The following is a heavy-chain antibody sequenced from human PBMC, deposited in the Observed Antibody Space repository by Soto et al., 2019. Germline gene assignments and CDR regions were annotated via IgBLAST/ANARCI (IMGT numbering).Heavy chain of an antibody. CDR1: GFTFSDYG. CDR3: ARVSTTWEDDY. V-gene: IGHV3-48*02. D-gene: IGHD1-26*01. Sequence: EVQLVESGGGLVQPGGSLRLSCSVSGFTFSDYGVNWVRQAPGKGLEWLSYISSGSDTIYYAESVQGRFTISRDDAKNSLFLQMNNLRNEDTVVYYCARVSTTWEDDYWGHGTLVTVSS. J-gene: IGHJ4*01. CDR2: ISSGSDTI.